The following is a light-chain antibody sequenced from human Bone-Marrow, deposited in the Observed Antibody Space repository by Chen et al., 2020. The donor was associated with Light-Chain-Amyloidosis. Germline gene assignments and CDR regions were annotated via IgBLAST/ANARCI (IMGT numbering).Light chain of an antibody. Sequence: SYVLTQPFSVSVAPGQTATIACGGHNIGSTSVHWYQQTPGQAPLLVVYDDSDRPSGIPERLSGSNSGNTATLTISRVEAGDEADYYCQVWDRSSDRPVFGGGTKLTVL. CDR2: DDS. V-gene: IGLV3-21*02. CDR3: QVWDRSSDRPV. CDR1: NIGSTS. J-gene: IGLJ3*02.